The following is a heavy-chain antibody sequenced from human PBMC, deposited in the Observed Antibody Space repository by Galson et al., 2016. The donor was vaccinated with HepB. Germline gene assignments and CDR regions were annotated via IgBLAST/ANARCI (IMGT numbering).Heavy chain of an antibody. Sequence: SLRLSCAASGFTFSGYGMHWVRQAPGKGLEWVAADSMDGRRKFYADSVKGRFTVSRDNSNNMLFLQMSSLRPDDTAVYYCAKRHEYCPPVGCSVDYWGQGTLVFVSP. D-gene: IGHD2/OR15-2a*01. V-gene: IGHV3-30*18. CDR3: AKRHEYCPPVGCSVDY. CDR2: DSMDGRRK. CDR1: GFTFSGYG. J-gene: IGHJ4*02.